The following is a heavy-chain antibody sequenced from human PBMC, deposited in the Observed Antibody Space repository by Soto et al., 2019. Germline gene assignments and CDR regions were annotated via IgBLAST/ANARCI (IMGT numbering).Heavy chain of an antibody. D-gene: IGHD7-27*01. V-gene: IGHV4-30-4*01. CDR2: IYDGGST. J-gene: IGHJ4*02. CDR3: TRGPSGDKVDY. CDR1: GDSISSRDYC. Sequence: QVQLQESGPGLVKPSQTLSLTCTVSGDSISSRDYCWSWIRQSPDKGLEWIGHIYDGGSTYNNPYHTRRXXXSXXTSKTQFCLKLNSVRVADTAVYYCTRGPSGDKVDYWGQGTLVTVSS.